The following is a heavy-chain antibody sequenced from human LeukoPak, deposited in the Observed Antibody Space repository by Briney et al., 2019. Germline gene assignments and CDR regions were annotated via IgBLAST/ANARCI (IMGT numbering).Heavy chain of an antibody. CDR3: ARVGSSSGSLDY. D-gene: IGHD6-19*01. V-gene: IGHV1-69*05. CDR1: GGTFGSYA. J-gene: IGHJ4*02. Sequence: SVKVSCKASGGTFGSYAISWVRQAPGQGLEWMGRIIPIFGTANYAQKFQGRVTITTDESTSTAYMELSSQRSEDTAVYYCARVGSSSGSLDYWGQGTLVTVSS. CDR2: IIPIFGTA.